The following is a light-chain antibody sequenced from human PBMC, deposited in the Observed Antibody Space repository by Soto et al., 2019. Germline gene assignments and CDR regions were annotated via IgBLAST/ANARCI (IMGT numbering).Light chain of an antibody. CDR1: QGISTW. V-gene: IGKV1-12*01. CDR2: AAS. CDR3: QQTNTFPLS. J-gene: IGKJ3*01. Sequence: DIQMTQSPSFVSASVGDRVTITCRASQGISTWLAWYQQKPGKAPNLLIYAASNLQNGVPSRFSGSASGTDFTLTISSLQPEDFATYYCQQTNTFPLSFGPGTKVDVK.